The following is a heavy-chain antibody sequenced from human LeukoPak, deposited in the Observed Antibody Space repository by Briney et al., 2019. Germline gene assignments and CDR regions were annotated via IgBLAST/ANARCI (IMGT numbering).Heavy chain of an antibody. Sequence: WASVKVSCKASGYTFTGYYMHWVRQAPGQGLEWMGRINPNSGGTNYAQKFQGRVTMTRDTSISTAYMELSRLRSDDTAVYYCARVFYAKDIVVVPAYYYYYLDVWGKGTTVTVSS. CDR3: ARVFYAKDIVVVPAYYYYYLDV. CDR1: GYTFTGYY. CDR2: INPNSGGT. D-gene: IGHD2-2*01. V-gene: IGHV1-2*06. J-gene: IGHJ6*03.